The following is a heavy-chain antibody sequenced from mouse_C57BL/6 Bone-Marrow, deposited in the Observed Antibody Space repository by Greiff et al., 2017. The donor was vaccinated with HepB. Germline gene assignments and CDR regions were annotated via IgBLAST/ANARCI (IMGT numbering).Heavy chain of an antibody. CDR3: ARGPYYGLPYYFDY. J-gene: IGHJ2*01. Sequence: QVQLKESGPELVKPGASVKISCKASGYTFTDYYINWVKQRPGQGLEWIGWIFPGSGSTYYNEKFKGKATLTVDKSSSTAYMLLSSLTSEDSAVYFCARGPYYGLPYYFDYWGQGTTLTVSS. D-gene: IGHD1-1*01. V-gene: IGHV1-75*01. CDR1: GYTFTDYY. CDR2: IFPGSGST.